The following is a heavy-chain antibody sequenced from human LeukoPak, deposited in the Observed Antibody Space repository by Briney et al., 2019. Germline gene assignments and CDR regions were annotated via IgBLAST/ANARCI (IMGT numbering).Heavy chain of an antibody. V-gene: IGHV4-4*02. J-gene: IGHJ4*02. CDR1: XXSIXSXXX. CDR2: XYHSGST. CDR3: ARENTDYDILTGPFDC. Sequence: SETLSLTCAVSXXSIXSXXXXXXXXXXPXXXXEXXGXXYHSGSTNYNTSLKSRVTISVETSKKQISLKLSSVTAADTAIXFCARENTDYDILTGPFDCWGQGTLVTVSS. D-gene: IGHD3-9*01.